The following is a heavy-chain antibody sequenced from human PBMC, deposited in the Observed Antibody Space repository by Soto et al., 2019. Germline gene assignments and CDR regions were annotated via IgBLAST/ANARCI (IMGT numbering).Heavy chain of an antibody. J-gene: IGHJ6*02. Sequence: SQTLSLTCAISGHSISGYSAAWNWVRHSPPRRLQWLERTHYRSKRYNDFAGSVRSRMTINPDTAKTQFSLQLNSVPPEDTAVYYCARSRENPRNGMDVWGQGTMVTVSS. V-gene: IGHV6-1*01. CDR2: THYRSKRYN. CDR3: ARSRENPRNGMDV. CDR1: GHSISGYSAA. D-gene: IGHD1-26*01.